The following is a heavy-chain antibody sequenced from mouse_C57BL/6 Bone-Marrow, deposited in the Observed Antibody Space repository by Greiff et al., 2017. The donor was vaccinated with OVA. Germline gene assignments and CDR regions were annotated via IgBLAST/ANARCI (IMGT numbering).Heavy chain of an antibody. CDR1: GYTFTDHY. D-gene: IGHD1-1*01. CDR2: IYPGSGIP. CDR3: ARGGYDGRIAWFAD. Sequence: LKQSGAELVRPGASVKLSCKASGYTFTDHYINWVKQRPGQGLEWIARIYPGSGIPYYYEKFKGKATLTAETAYSAAYMQISGLTYEDSADDFGARGGYDGRIAWFADWGQGTLVTVSA. J-gene: IGHJ3*01. V-gene: IGHV1-76*01.